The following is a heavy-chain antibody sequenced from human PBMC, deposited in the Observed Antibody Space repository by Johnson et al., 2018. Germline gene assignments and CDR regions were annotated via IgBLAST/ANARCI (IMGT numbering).Heavy chain of an antibody. J-gene: IGHJ6*02. Sequence: QVQLVEAGGGVVQPGRSLRLSCAASGFTFSSYGMHWVRQAPGKGLEWVAVISYDGSNKYYADSVKGRFTISRDNSKNTLYLQMNSRRAEDTAVYYCSKEIWFGEDDYYYGMDVWGQGTTVTVSS. CDR1: GFTFSSYG. CDR3: SKEIWFGEDDYYYGMDV. D-gene: IGHD3-10*01. CDR2: ISYDGSNK. V-gene: IGHV3-30*18.